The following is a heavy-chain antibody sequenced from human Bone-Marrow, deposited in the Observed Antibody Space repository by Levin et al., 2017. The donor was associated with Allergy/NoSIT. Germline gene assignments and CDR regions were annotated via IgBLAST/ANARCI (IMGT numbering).Heavy chain of an antibody. D-gene: IGHD3-9*01. CDR3: AQYDFVTGEFDY. Sequence: SGPTLVKPTQTLTLTCTFSGFSLTTNELGVGWIRQPPGKSLEWLALIYWDDDKRYSPSLRSRLTITKDTSKNQVVLTMTDMDPVDTATYYCAQYDFVTGEFDYWSQGTLVTVSS. V-gene: IGHV2-5*02. J-gene: IGHJ4*02. CDR1: GFSLTTNELG. CDR2: IYWDDDK.